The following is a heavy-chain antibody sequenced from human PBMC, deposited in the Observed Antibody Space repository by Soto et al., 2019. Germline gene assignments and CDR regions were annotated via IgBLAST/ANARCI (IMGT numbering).Heavy chain of an antibody. CDR1: GGSISSYY. Sequence: QVQLQESGPGLVKPSETLSLTCTVSGGSISSYYWSWIRQPPGKGLEWIGYIYYSGSTNYNPSLKSRVTRSVDTSKNQFSLKLSSVTAADTAVYYCARSGRYCSGGSCYSPGDYWGQGTLVTVSS. CDR3: ARSGRYCSGGSCYSPGDY. J-gene: IGHJ4*02. D-gene: IGHD2-15*01. CDR2: IYYSGST. V-gene: IGHV4-59*08.